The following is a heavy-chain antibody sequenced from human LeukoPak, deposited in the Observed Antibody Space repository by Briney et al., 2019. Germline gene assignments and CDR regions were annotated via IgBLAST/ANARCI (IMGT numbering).Heavy chain of an antibody. CDR3: ARAGGRDFHFDS. CDR2: INHSGST. D-gene: IGHD5-12*01. V-gene: IGHV4-34*01. Sequence: SETLSLTCAVYGGSFSGYYWSWIRQPPGKGLEWIGEINHSGSTNYDPSLKSRVTMSVDKSKNQFSLKLSSVTAADTAFYYCARAGGRDFHFDSWGQGTLVTVSS. CDR1: GGSFSGYY. J-gene: IGHJ4*02.